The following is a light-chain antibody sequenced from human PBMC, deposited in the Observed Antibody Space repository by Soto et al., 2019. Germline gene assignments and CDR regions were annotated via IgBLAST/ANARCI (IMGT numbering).Light chain of an antibody. CDR2: GAS. CDR1: QSVGSN. V-gene: IGKV3-15*01. CDR3: QQYNVWPLT. J-gene: IGKJ4*01. Sequence: EIVMTQYAATLSVSPGERATLSCRPSQSVGSNLAWYQQKPGQAPRLLIYGASTRATGIPARFSGSGSGTEFTLTISSLQSEDFAVYYCQQYNVWPLTFGGGAKVDI.